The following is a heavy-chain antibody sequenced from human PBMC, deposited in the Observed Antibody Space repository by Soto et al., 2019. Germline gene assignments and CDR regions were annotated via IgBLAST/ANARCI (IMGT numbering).Heavy chain of an antibody. Sequence: GSLRLSCAASGFTFSSYGMHWVHQAPGKGLEWVSAISGSGGSTYYADSVKGRFTISRDNSKNTLYLQMNSLRAEDTAVYYCAKDRATAAAGTVPFDYWGQGTLVTVSS. CDR2: ISGSGGST. V-gene: IGHV3-23*01. J-gene: IGHJ4*02. D-gene: IGHD6-13*01. CDR3: AKDRATAAAGTVPFDY. CDR1: GFTFSSYG.